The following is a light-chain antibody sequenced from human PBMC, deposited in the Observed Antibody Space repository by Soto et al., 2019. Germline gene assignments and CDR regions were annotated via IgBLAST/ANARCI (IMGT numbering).Light chain of an antibody. CDR3: CSFTSSNTHV. CDR1: SSDFGNYNL. CDR2: EVN. J-gene: IGLJ1*01. Sequence: QSALTQPASVSGSPGQSITISCTGTSSDFGNYNLFSWYQQHPGKVPKLILFEVNKRPSGVSGRFSGSKSGNTASLTISGLQAEDEADYYCCSFTSSNTHVFGTGTKVTVL. V-gene: IGLV2-23*02.